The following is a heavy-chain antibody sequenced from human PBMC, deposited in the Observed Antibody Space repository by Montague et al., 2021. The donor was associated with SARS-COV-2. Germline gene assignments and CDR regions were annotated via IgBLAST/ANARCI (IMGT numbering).Heavy chain of an antibody. J-gene: IGHJ4*02. CDR2: IYFGGGT. Sequence: SETLSLTCTVSGGSISSSNYFWGWIRPPPGKGLEWIGSIYFGGGTYYNPSLKSRVTISVDTSKNQFSLTLTSVTAADTAVYRCARGVGLGCSGYDTDGCLDYWGQGTPVSVSS. D-gene: IGHD5-12*01. V-gene: IGHV4-39*07. CDR3: ARGVGLGCSGYDTDGCLDY. CDR1: GGSISSSNYF.